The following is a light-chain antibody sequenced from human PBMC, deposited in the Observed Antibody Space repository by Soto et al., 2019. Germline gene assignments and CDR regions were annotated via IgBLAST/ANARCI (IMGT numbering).Light chain of an antibody. CDR1: TGAVTSGHY. J-gene: IGLJ2*01. CDR2: DTS. CDR3: LLSYSGLRV. Sequence: QTVVTQEPSLTVSPGGTGTLTCGSSTGAVTSGHYPYWFQQKPGQAPRTLIYDTSNKNSWTPARFSASLLGGKAALTLSGAQPEDEAEYYCLLSYSGLRVFGGGTKVTVL. V-gene: IGLV7-46*01.